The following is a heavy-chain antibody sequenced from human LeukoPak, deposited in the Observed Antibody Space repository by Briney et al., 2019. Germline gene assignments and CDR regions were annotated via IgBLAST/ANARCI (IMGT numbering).Heavy chain of an antibody. CDR2: ISSSSSTI. V-gene: IGHV3-48*01. Sequence: GGSLRLYCAASGFTFSSYSMNWVRQAPGKGLEWVSYISSSSSTIYYADSVKGRFTISRDNAKNSLYLQMNSLRAEDTAVYYCTTVTHFDYWGQGTLVTVSS. CDR3: TTVTHFDY. CDR1: GFTFSSYS. J-gene: IGHJ4*02. D-gene: IGHD4-17*01.